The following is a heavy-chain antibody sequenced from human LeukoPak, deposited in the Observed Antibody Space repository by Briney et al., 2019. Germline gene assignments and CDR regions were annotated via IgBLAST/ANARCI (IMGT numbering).Heavy chain of an antibody. CDR1: GFTFNTAW. J-gene: IGHJ4*02. D-gene: IGHD4-17*01. CDR2: IKSKSAGETK. Sequence: GGSLRLSCTASGFTFNTAWMSWVRQAPGKGLEWVGRIKSKSAGETKDYAASVRGRLTISREDSKNTVYLQMNSLITEDTAVYFCTTEYYGDYHYWGQGTLVTVSS. CDR3: TTEYYGDYHY. V-gene: IGHV3-15*01.